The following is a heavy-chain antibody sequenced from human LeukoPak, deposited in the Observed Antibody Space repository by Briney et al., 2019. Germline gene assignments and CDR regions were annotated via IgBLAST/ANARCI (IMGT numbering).Heavy chain of an antibody. J-gene: IGHJ5*02. CDR3: ARLGLYDSSAVNWFDP. V-gene: IGHV4-39*01. CDR1: GGSISSSSYY. Sequence: SETLSLTCTVSGGSISSSSYYWGWIHQPPGKGLEWIGSIYYSGSTYYNPSLKSRVTISVDTSKNQFSLKLSSVTAADTAVYYCARLGLYDSSAVNWFDPWGQGALVTLSS. CDR2: IYYSGST. D-gene: IGHD3-22*01.